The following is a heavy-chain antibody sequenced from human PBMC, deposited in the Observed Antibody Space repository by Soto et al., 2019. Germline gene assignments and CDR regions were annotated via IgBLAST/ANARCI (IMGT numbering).Heavy chain of an antibody. CDR1: GFTFSSYA. V-gene: IGHV3-23*01. CDR3: AKDLSGWYYFDY. J-gene: IGHJ4*02. Sequence: PGGSLRLSCAASGFTFSSYAMSWVRQAPGKGLEWVSAISGSGGSTYYADSVKGRFTISRDNSKNTLYLQTNSLRAEDTAVYYCAKDLSGWYYFDYWGQGTLVTVSS. D-gene: IGHD6-19*01. CDR2: ISGSGGST.